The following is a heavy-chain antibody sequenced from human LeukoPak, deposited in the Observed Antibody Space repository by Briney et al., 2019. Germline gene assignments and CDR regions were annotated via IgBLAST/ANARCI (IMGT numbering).Heavy chain of an antibody. V-gene: IGHV3-23*01. J-gene: IGHJ5*02. D-gene: IGHD5-18*01. CDR2: ISGNGGRT. CDR3: AKVRDLDTVLGRFDN. Sequence: PGGSLRLSCAASGFTFSSYWMHWVRQAPGKGLEWASVISGNGGRTYYADSVKGRFTISRDNSKNTLYLQMNSLRAEDTAVYYCAKVRDLDTVLGRFDNWGQGTLVTVSS. CDR1: GFTFSSYW.